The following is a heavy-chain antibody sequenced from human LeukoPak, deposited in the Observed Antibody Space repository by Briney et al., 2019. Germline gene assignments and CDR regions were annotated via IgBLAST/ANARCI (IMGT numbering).Heavy chain of an antibody. CDR1: GGSISSGGYY. J-gene: IGHJ4*02. Sequence: SETLYLTCTVSGGSISSGGYYWSWIRQHPGKGLEWIGYIYYSGSTYYNPSLKSRVTISVDTSKNQFSLKLSSVTAADTAVYYCARTKTRTVTQGFDYWGQGTLVTVSS. CDR2: IYYSGST. CDR3: ARTKTRTVTQGFDY. D-gene: IGHD4-17*01. V-gene: IGHV4-31*03.